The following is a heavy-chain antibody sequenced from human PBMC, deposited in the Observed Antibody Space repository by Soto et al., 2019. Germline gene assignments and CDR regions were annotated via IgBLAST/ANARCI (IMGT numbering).Heavy chain of an antibody. V-gene: IGHV1-8*01. D-gene: IGHD3-22*01. J-gene: IGHJ5*02. CDR2: MNPNSGNT. CDR3: YTMIVVLPVDWFDP. Sequence: QVQLVQSGAEVKKPGASVKVSCKASGYTFTSYDINWVRQATGQGLEWMGWMNPNSGNTGYAQKFQGRVTMTRNTYISTAYMELGSLVSEDTAVYYCYTMIVVLPVDWFDPWGQGTLVTVSS. CDR1: GYTFTSYD.